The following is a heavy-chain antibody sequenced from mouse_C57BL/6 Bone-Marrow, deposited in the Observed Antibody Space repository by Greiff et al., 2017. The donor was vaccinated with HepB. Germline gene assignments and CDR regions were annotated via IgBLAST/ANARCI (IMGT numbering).Heavy chain of an antibody. V-gene: IGHV1-81*01. Sequence: QVQLKESGAELARPGASVKLSCKASGYTFTSYGISWVKQRTGQGLEWIGEIYPRSGNTYYNEKFKGKATLTADKSSSTAYIELRSLTSEDSAVYFCARWGGYVWFAYWGQGTLVTVSA. CDR3: ARWGGYVWFAY. D-gene: IGHD2-2*01. CDR2: IYPRSGNT. J-gene: IGHJ3*01. CDR1: GYTFTSYG.